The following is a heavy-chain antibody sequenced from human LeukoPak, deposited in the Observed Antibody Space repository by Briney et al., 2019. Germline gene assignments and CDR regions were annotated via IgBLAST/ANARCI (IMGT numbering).Heavy chain of an antibody. CDR1: GFTFSSYA. Sequence: GGSLRLSCAASGFTFSSYAMSWVRQAPGKGLEWVSTISGSGGSTYYADSVKGRFTISRDNSKNTLYLQMNSLRAEDTAVYYCENIAARYSASHWGQGTLVTVSS. CDR2: ISGSGGST. J-gene: IGHJ4*02. CDR3: ENIAARYSASH. D-gene: IGHD6-6*01. V-gene: IGHV3-23*01.